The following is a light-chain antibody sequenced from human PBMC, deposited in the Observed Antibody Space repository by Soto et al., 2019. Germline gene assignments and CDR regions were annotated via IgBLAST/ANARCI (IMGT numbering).Light chain of an antibody. J-gene: IGKJ4*01. CDR3: HQYGTLPLS. CDR1: QSLGSTF. V-gene: IGKV3-20*01. Sequence: EILLTQSPGTLSLSPGDRATLSCRASQSLGSTFLAWYQQKSGQSPRLLIYGASDRATDIPDRFSGSGSGADFTLTISRLEPEDFALYFCHQYGTLPLSFGGGTKVEIK. CDR2: GAS.